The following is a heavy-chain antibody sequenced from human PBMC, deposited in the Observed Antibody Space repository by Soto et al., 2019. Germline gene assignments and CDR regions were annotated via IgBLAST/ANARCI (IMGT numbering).Heavy chain of an antibody. CDR3: AKDIGYSTGWEPFDY. CDR2: ISGSGIST. J-gene: IGHJ4*02. Sequence: EVPLLESGGGLVQPGGSLRLSCAASGFNLSSYAMSWVRQAPGKGLEWVSAISGSGISTYYADSVKGRFTISRDNSKNALYLQMNSLRAEDTAVYYCAKDIGYSTGWEPFDYWGQGTLVTVSS. D-gene: IGHD6-19*01. CDR1: GFNLSSYA. V-gene: IGHV3-23*01.